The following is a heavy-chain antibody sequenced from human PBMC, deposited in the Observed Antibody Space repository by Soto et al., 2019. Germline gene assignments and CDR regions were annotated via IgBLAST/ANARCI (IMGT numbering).Heavy chain of an antibody. D-gene: IGHD2-8*01. CDR3: ARAMANYFDY. V-gene: IGHV4-31*03. J-gene: IGHJ4*02. CDR2: IRDSGGT. CDR1: GGSVSSDDYS. Sequence: QVQLQESGPGLVKPSQTLSVTCTVSGGSVSSDDYSWSWIRQHPGKGLEWIGYIRDSGGTYYNPSLEGRVTISVDPSKNQFSLRLSSVTAADTAVYYCARAMANYFDYWGQATLVTASS.